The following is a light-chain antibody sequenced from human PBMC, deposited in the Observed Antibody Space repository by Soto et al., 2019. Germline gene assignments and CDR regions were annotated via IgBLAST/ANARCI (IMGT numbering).Light chain of an antibody. Sequence: IQLTQYPSSLSASVGDRVDITCRASQGINSDLAWYQQKPGKTPKLLISAAFSLEGGVPTRFSGSGSGADFTLTISSLQPEDSGTYFCQQLYDYPITFGPGTKVDVK. V-gene: IGKV1-9*01. CDR1: QGINSD. CDR3: QQLYDYPIT. CDR2: AAF. J-gene: IGKJ3*01.